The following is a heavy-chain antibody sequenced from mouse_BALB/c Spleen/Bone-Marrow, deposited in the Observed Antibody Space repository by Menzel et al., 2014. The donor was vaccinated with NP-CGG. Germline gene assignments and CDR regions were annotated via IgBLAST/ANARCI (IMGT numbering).Heavy chain of an antibody. Sequence: EVQLQQSGPDLVKPSQSLSLTCTVTGYSITSGYGWHWIRQFPGNKLEWMGYIHYRGSTNYNPSLKSRISITRDTSKNQFSLQLNSVTTGDTATYYCTRETTAVADFDYWGQGATLTVTS. V-gene: IGHV3-1*02. CDR1: GYSITSGYG. D-gene: IGHD1-1*01. CDR3: TRETTAVADFDY. CDR2: IHYRGST. J-gene: IGHJ2*01.